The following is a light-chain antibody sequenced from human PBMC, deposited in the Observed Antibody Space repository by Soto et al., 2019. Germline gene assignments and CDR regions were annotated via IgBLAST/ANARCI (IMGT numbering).Light chain of an antibody. Sequence: QSVLTQPASVSGSPGQSITISCTGTSSDVGGYTFVSWYQQHPGKAPKLLIYDVSNRPSGVSNRFSGSKSGNTASLTISGLQAEDEADYYCSSYTSFSTYVFGTGTQLTVL. CDR3: SSYTSFSTYV. CDR1: SSDVGGYTF. V-gene: IGLV2-14*01. CDR2: DVS. J-gene: IGLJ1*01.